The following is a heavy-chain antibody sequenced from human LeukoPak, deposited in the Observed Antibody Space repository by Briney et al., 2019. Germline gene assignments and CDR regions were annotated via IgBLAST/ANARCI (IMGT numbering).Heavy chain of an antibody. V-gene: IGHV3-23*01. J-gene: IGHJ4*02. D-gene: IGHD3-3*01. Sequence: PGGSLRLSCAASGFTFSSYAMSWVRQAPGKGLEWVSDISGGGGSTDYADSVKGRFTISRDNSKNTLYLQMNSLRAEDTAVYYCAKGPASTIFGVVPFDYWGQGILVTVSS. CDR2: ISGGGGST. CDR3: AKGPASTIFGVVPFDY. CDR1: GFTFSSYA.